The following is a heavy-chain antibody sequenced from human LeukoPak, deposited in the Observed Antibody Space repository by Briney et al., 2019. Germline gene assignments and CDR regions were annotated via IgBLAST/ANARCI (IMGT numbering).Heavy chain of an antibody. CDR2: ISSSSSYI. CDR3: ARDNDFWSGYFPPFGY. Sequence: GGSRRLSCAASGFTFSSYSMNWVRQAPGKGLEWVSSISSSSSYIYYADSVKGRFTISRDNAKNSLYLQMNSLRAEDTAVHYCARDNDFWSGYFPPFGYWGQGTLVTVSS. D-gene: IGHD3-3*01. CDR1: GFTFSSYS. J-gene: IGHJ4*02. V-gene: IGHV3-21*01.